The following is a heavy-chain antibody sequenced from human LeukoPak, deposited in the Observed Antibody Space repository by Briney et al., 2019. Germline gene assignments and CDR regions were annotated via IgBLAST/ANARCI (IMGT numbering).Heavy chain of an antibody. D-gene: IGHD6-13*01. CDR3: ARDLRPHSGAAAGTEGDY. J-gene: IGHJ4*02. Sequence: ASVKVSCKASAYTFTGYYMHWVRQAPGQGLEWMGWINPNSGGTNYAQKFEGRVTMTRETSISTAYMELSRMRSDDTAVYYCARDLRPHSGAAAGTEGDYWGQGTLVTVSS. V-gene: IGHV1-2*02. CDR2: INPNSGGT. CDR1: AYTFTGYY.